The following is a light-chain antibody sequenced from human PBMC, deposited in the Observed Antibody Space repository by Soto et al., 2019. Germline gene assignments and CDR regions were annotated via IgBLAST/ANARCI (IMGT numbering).Light chain of an antibody. V-gene: IGLV2-14*01. Sequence: QSVLIQPASVSGSPGRSLTISCPGTGRDVGDSNYVSWYQHHPHRAPKLLIYEVSYRPSGVSSRFSGSKSGNTASLTISGLQAEDDADYYCSSYTSSNTLEVFGVGTKLTVL. CDR3: SSYTSSNTLEV. CDR1: GRDVGDSNY. J-gene: IGLJ2*01. CDR2: EVS.